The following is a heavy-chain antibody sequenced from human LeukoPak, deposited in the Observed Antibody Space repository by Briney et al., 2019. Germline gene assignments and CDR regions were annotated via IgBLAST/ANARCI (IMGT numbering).Heavy chain of an antibody. D-gene: IGHD1-26*01. Sequence: EASVKVSCKASGYTFTNYAMNWVRQAPGQGLEWMGGIIPIFGTANYAQKFQGRVTITTDESTSTAYMELSSLRSEDTAVYYCARDGRPRYYRYYYYYMDVWGKGTTVTVSS. J-gene: IGHJ6*03. CDR2: IIPIFGTA. CDR1: GYTFTNYA. CDR3: ARDGRPRYYRYYYYYMDV. V-gene: IGHV1-69*05.